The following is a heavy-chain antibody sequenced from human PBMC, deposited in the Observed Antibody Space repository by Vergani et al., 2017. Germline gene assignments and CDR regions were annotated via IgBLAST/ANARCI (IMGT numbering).Heavy chain of an antibody. CDR1: GWSFSGYY. Sequence: QVQLQQWGAGLLKPSETLSLTCAVYGWSFSGYYWSWIRQPPGKGLEWIGEINHSGSTNYNPSLKNRVTIPVDTSKNQFSLKLSSVIAADTAVYYWARGVSPMLLLQYYFDYWGQGTLVTVSS. V-gene: IGHV4-34*01. CDR2: INHSGST. J-gene: IGHJ4*02. CDR3: ARGVSPMLLLQYYFDY. D-gene: IGHD3-22*01.